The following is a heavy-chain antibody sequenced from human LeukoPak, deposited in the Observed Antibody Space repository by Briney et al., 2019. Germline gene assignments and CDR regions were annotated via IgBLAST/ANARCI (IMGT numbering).Heavy chain of an antibody. CDR1: GGSFSGYY. V-gene: IGHV4-34*01. D-gene: IGHD3-22*01. J-gene: IGHJ4*02. CDR2: INYSGDT. CDR3: ARSPYFYESSGYYIFDY. Sequence: SETLSLTCAVSGGSFSGYYWTWIRQPPGKGLEWIGHINYSGDTNYTPSLMSRVTISVETSKNQFSLNLSSVTAADTAVYYCARSPYFYESSGYYIFDYWGQGALVTVSS.